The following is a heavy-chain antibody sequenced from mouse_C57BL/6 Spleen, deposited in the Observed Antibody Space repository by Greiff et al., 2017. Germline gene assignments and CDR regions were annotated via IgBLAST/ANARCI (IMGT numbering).Heavy chain of an antibody. V-gene: IGHV1-18*01. CDR1: GYTFTDYN. J-gene: IGHJ1*03. D-gene: IGHD1-1*01. CDR2: INPNNGGT. Sequence: VQLQQSGPELVKPGASVKIPCKASGYTFTDYNMDWVKQSHGKSLEWIGDINPNNGGTIYNQKFKGKATLTVDKSSSTAYMELRSLTSEDTAVYYCASRDYGSSYGYFDVWGTGTTITVSS. CDR3: ASRDYGSSYGYFDV.